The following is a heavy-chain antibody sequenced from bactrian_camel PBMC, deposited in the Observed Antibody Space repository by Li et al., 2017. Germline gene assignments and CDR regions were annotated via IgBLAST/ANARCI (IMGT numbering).Heavy chain of an antibody. Sequence: DVQLVESGGGLVQPGGSLRLSCVTSGFAFSDYPMTWVRQAPGKGFEWVSAINTRSITDYPNSVKGRFTISRDNAKNTLFLQMDKLGPEDTAEYYCATGGLNRRFAPNTFWGQGTQVTVS. CDR1: GFAFSDYP. CDR2: INTRSIT. V-gene: IGHV3S40*01. D-gene: IGHD7*01. J-gene: IGHJ4*01. CDR3: ATGGLNRRFAPNTF.